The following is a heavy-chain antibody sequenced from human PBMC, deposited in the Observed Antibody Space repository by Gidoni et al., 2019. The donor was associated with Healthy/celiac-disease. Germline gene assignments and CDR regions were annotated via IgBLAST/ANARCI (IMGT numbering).Heavy chain of an antibody. CDR3: AKAPAYTAMVHDYYYYYYMDV. Sequence: EVQLLESGGGLVQPGGSLRLSCSASAFAFIRYAISWVRQAPGKGLEWVSDISGSGGSTYYADSVKGRFTISRDNSKNTLYLQMNSLRAEDTAVYYCAKAPAYTAMVHDYYYYYYMDVWGKGTTVTVSS. CDR1: AFAFIRYA. CDR2: ISGSGGST. V-gene: IGHV3-23*01. J-gene: IGHJ6*03. D-gene: IGHD5-18*01.